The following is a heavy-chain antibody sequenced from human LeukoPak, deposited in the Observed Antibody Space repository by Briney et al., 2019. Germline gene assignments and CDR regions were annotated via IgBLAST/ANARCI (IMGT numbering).Heavy chain of an antibody. V-gene: IGHV1-2*02. Sequence: ASVKVSCKASGYTFTGYYMHWVRQAPGQGLEWMGWINPNSGGTNYAQKLQGRVTMTRDTSISTAYMELSRLRSDDTAVYYCARGRGIAAAVPFDYWGQGTLVTVSS. J-gene: IGHJ4*02. CDR2: INPNSGGT. CDR3: ARGRGIAAAVPFDY. CDR1: GYTFTGYY. D-gene: IGHD6-13*01.